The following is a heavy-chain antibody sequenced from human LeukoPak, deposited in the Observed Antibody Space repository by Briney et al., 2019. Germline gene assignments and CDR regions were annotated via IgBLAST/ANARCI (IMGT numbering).Heavy chain of an antibody. CDR3: ARAKEYYDFWSGYHNPQNWFDP. D-gene: IGHD3-3*01. CDR1: GGSISSYY. CDR2: IYYSGSA. J-gene: IGHJ5*02. Sequence: SETLSLTCTVSGGSISSYYWSWIRQPPGKGLEWIGYIYYSGSANYNPSLKSRVTISVDTSKNQFSLKLSSVTAADTAVYYCARAKEYYDFWSGYHNPQNWFDPWGQGTLVTVSS. V-gene: IGHV4-59*01.